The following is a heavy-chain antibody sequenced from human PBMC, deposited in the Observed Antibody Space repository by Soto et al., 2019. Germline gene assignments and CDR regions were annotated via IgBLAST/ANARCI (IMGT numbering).Heavy chain of an antibody. CDR2: ISTTSSYI. CDR1: GFTFRSYS. V-gene: IGHV3-21*01. CDR3: VREGDDYGDYKRAFDI. Sequence: EVQLVESGGGLVKPGGSLRLSCAASGFTFRSYSMNWVRQAPGKGLEWVSSISTTSSYIYYGDSVKGRFTISRDNAKNSLFLQMNSLRAEDTAIYYCVREGDDYGDYKRAFDIWGQGTTVTVSS. D-gene: IGHD4-17*01. J-gene: IGHJ3*02.